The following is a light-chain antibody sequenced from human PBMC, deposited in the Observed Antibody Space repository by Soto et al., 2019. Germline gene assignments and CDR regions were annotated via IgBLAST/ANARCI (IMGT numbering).Light chain of an antibody. CDR2: DAS. V-gene: IGKV3D-15*01. J-gene: IGKJ1*01. Sequence: ETVMTQSPATLSVSPGERATLSCRASQSVSSNLAWYQQKPGQAPRLLIYDASNRATGIPARFSGSGSGTDFTLTISSLEPEDFAVYYCQQYGSSLTWTFGQGTKVDIK. CDR1: QSVSSN. CDR3: QQYGSSLTWT.